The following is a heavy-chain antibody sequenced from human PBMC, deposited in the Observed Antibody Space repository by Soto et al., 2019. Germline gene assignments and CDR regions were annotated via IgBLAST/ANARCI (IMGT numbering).Heavy chain of an antibody. CDR1: GGTFSSYA. J-gene: IGHJ5*02. V-gene: IGHV1-69*01. CDR2: IVPIFGTA. D-gene: IGHD3-22*01. CDR3: ASEYYYDSSGTGRNWFDP. Sequence: QVQLVQSGAEVKKPGSSVKVSCKASGGTFSSYAISWVRQAPGQGLEWMGGIVPIFGTANYAQKFQGRVTITADESTSTAYMELSSLRSEDTAVYYCASEYYYDSSGTGRNWFDPWGQGPLVTVSS.